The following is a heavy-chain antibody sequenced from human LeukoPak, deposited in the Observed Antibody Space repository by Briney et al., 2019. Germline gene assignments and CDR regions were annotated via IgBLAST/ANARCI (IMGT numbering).Heavy chain of an antibody. J-gene: IGHJ3*02. CDR2: ISGSGGST. CDR1: GLTFSSYA. Sequence: QPGGSLRLSVAASGLTFSSYAMTWVRQAPGKGLEWVSAISGSGGSTYYADSVKGRFTISRDNSKNTLYLQMNGLRAEDTAVYYCAKDRRGYLIWGQGTMVTVSS. V-gene: IGHV3-23*01. D-gene: IGHD5-12*01. CDR3: AKDRRGYLI.